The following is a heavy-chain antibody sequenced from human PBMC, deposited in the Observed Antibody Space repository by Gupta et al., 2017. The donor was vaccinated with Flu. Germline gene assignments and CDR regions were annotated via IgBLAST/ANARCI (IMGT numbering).Heavy chain of an antibody. D-gene: IGHD3-22*01. CDR1: GGSISSGSSY. Sequence: VQLQESGPGLVKPSQTLSLTCTVPGGSISSGSSYRLWIRQPAGKGLEWIGRIYTSGSTNYNPPLKSRVTISVDTSKNQFSLKLSSVTAADTAVYYCARVTDYYDSSGYYSSAFDIWGQGTMVTVAS. V-gene: IGHV4-61*02. CDR3: ARVTDYYDSSGYYSSAFDI. J-gene: IGHJ3*02. CDR2: IYTSGST.